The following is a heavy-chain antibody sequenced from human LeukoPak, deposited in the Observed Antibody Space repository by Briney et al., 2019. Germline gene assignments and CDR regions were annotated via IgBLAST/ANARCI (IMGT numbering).Heavy chain of an antibody. V-gene: IGHV4-4*07. Sequence: PSETLSLTCPVSGGSISSYYWSWIRQPAGKGREWIGRIYTSGSTNYNPSLKSRVTMSVDTSKNQFSLKLTSVTAADTAVYYCARDRYGSGSYYKSWFDPWGQGTLVTVSS. CDR2: IYTSGST. CDR3: ARDRYGSGSYYKSWFDP. J-gene: IGHJ5*02. D-gene: IGHD3-10*01. CDR1: GGSISSYY.